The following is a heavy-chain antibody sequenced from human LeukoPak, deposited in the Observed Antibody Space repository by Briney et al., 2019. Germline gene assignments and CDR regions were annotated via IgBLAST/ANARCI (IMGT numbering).Heavy chain of an antibody. CDR2: IKEDGREK. V-gene: IGHV3-7*01. CDR3: ARGGRPDY. J-gene: IGHJ4*02. CDR1: GFTFSSYA. D-gene: IGHD3-10*01. Sequence: GGSLRLSCAASGFTFSSYAMHWVRQAPGKGLECVANIKEDGREKYYVDSVKGRFTISRDNAKNSLHLQMSSLRAEDTAVYYCARGGRPDYWGQGTLVTVSS.